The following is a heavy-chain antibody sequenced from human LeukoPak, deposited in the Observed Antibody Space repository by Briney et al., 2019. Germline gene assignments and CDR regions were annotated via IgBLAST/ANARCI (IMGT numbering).Heavy chain of an antibody. CDR2: ISSTGGTI. D-gene: IGHD4-17*01. J-gene: IGHJ4*02. CDR3: AKSDPYGDSLIEI. Sequence: GGSLRLSCAASGFTFSGYALNWVRQAPGKGLEWLSHISSTGGTIYYADSVKGRLTVSRDNAKNSLYLQMNSLRAEDTAVYYCAKSDPYGDSLIEIWGQGALVTVSS. V-gene: IGHV3-48*03. CDR1: GFTFSGYA.